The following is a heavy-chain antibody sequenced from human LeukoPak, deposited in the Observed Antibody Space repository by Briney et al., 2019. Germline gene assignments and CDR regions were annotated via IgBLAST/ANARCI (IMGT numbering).Heavy chain of an antibody. CDR1: GFSFTNAW. Sequence: GGSLRLSCAASGFSFTNAWMNWVRQAPGKGLEWVANIHDDGNVKNYVDSVKGRFTISRDDARNSVYLQLNSLRVEDTALYYCARGRGWVDHWGQGTLVTVSS. CDR3: ARGRGWVDH. D-gene: IGHD3-16*01. J-gene: IGHJ4*02. CDR2: IHDDGNVK. V-gene: IGHV3-7*01.